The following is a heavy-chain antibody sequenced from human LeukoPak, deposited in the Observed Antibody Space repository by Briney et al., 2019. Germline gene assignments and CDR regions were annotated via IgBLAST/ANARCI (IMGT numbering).Heavy chain of an antibody. D-gene: IGHD3-10*01. V-gene: IGHV5-51*01. Sequence: GESLKISCKGSGYSFTSYWIGWVRQMPGKGLEWMGVIYPGDSDTRYSPSLQGQVTISADKSISTAYLQWSSLKAPHTAMYYCARARTMVRGAATSFDYWGQGTLVTVSS. J-gene: IGHJ4*02. CDR3: ARARTMVRGAATSFDY. CDR1: GYSFTSYW. CDR2: IYPGDSDT.